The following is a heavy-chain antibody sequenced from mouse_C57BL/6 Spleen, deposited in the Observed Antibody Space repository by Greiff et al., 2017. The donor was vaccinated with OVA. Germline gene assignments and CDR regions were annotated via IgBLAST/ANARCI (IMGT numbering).Heavy chain of an antibody. Sequence: EVKLVESGGGLVKPGGSLKLSCAASGFTFSDYGMHWVRQAPEKGLEWVAYISSGSSTIYYADTVKGRFTISRDNAKNTLFLQMTSLRSEDTATYYCARPHDYAMDYWGQGTSVTVSS. V-gene: IGHV5-17*01. CDR3: ARPHDYAMDY. J-gene: IGHJ4*01. D-gene: IGHD6-1*01. CDR2: ISSGSSTI. CDR1: GFTFSDYG.